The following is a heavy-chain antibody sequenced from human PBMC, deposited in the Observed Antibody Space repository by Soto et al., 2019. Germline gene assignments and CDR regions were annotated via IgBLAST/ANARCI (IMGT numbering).Heavy chain of an antibody. D-gene: IGHD3-22*01. Sequence: QVQLVQSGAEVKKPGSSVKVSCKASGGTFSTYGINWVRQAPGQGLEWMGGIIPISGTRNYAQKFQGRVTITADKPTSTAYMELSSLRSEDTAVYYCARGDDSSGYYYGRGDSWGQGTLVTVSS. CDR1: GGTFSTYG. V-gene: IGHV1-69*06. CDR3: ARGDDSSGYYYGRGDS. J-gene: IGHJ4*02. CDR2: IIPISGTR.